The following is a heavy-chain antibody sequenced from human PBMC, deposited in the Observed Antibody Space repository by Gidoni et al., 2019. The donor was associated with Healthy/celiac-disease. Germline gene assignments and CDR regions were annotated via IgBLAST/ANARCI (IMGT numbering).Heavy chain of an antibody. J-gene: IGHJ4*02. CDR1: GYTFTGYY. CDR3: ARGMQGWIAAVNPFDY. Sequence: VQLVQSGAAVKKPGASVTVSCKASGYTFTGYYLHWVRQAPGQGLEWMGWINPNSGGTNYAQKFQGRVTMTRDTSISTAYLELGRLRSDDTAVYYCARGMQGWIAAVNPFDYWGQGTLVTVS. D-gene: IGHD6-13*01. CDR2: INPNSGGT. V-gene: IGHV1-2*02.